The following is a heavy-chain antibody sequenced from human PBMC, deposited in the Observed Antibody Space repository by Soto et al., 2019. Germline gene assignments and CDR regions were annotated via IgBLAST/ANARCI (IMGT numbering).Heavy chain of an antibody. V-gene: IGHV3-21*01. CDR2: LSSSRTYI. D-gene: IGHD3-16*01. Sequence: EVQLVESGGGLVKPGGSLRLSCAASGFTFSSYNMNWVRQAPGKGLEWVSSLSSSRTYIYYADSVKGRFTISRDNAKNSLYLQMNSLRAEDTAVYYCAGGGIKYGYDRSMDGWGKGTTVTVSS. CDR1: GFTFSSYN. CDR3: AGGGIKYGYDRSMDG. J-gene: IGHJ6*03.